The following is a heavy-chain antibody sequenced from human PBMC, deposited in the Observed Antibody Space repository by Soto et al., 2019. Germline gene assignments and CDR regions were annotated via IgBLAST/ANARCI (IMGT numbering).Heavy chain of an antibody. Sequence: GSLRLSCAASGFTFSSYGMHWVRQAPGKGLEWVAVISYDGSNKYYADSVKGRFTISRDNSKNTLYLQMNSLRAEDTAVYYCGLEAYYFDYWGQGTLVTVSS. CDR2: ISYDGSNK. CDR3: GLEAYYFDY. CDR1: GFTFSSYG. J-gene: IGHJ4*02. V-gene: IGHV3-30*03. D-gene: IGHD1-1*01.